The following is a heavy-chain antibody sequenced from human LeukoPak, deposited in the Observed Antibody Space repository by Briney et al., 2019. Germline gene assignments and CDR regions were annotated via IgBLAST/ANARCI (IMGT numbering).Heavy chain of an antibody. Sequence: PGGSLRLSCAASGFTFSSYAMSWVRQAPGKGLEWVSAISGSGGSTYYADSVKGRFTISRDNSKNTLYLQMNCLRAEDTAVYYCAKYSMSSWYLGAFDIWGQGTMVTVSS. D-gene: IGHD6-13*01. CDR1: GFTFSSYA. V-gene: IGHV3-23*01. CDR2: ISGSGGST. CDR3: AKYSMSSWYLGAFDI. J-gene: IGHJ3*02.